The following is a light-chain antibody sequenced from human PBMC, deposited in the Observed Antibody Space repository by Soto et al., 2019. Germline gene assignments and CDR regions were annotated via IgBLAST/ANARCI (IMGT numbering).Light chain of an antibody. V-gene: IGKV3-20*01. Sequence: EIVLTQSPGTLSLSPWKRATLSCRASQSVSSYYLAWFQQKPGRPPRLLIYGASIRATGIPDRFSGSGSGTDFTLTISRLEPEDFAVYYCQQYDRSPRTFGQGTRVQIQ. J-gene: IGKJ1*01. CDR2: GAS. CDR1: QSVSSYY. CDR3: QQYDRSPRT.